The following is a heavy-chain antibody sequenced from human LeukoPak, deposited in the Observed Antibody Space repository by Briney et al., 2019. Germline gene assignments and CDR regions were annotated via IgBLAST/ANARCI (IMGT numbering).Heavy chain of an antibody. V-gene: IGHV4-59*01. D-gene: IGHD3-10*01. CDR2: IYYSGST. CDR3: ARDAEFPPYYYYYMDV. Sequence: SETLSLTCTVSGGSISSYYWSWILQPPGKGLEWIGYIYYSGSTNYNPSLKSRVTISVDTSKNQFSLKLSSVTAADTAVYYCARDAEFPPYYYYYMDVWGKGTTVTVSS. J-gene: IGHJ6*03. CDR1: GGSISSYY.